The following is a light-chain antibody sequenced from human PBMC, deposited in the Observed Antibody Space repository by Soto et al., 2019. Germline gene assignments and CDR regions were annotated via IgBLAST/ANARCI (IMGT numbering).Light chain of an antibody. CDR3: HQDNNWPPWA. J-gene: IGKJ1*01. CDR1: QSIRND. Sequence: DIGMTQSPATLSVSPGERATLSCRASQSIRNDLAWYQQKPGQAPRLLIYDACTRATGIPARFCGSGAGTEFTITISRLQSDHLAIYYCHQDNNWPPWAFSQATKV. V-gene: IGKV3D-15*01. CDR2: DAC.